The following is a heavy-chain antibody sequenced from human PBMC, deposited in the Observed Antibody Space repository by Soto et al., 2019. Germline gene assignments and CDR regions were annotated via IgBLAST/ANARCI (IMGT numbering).Heavy chain of an antibody. CDR3: ARGILRYFDWSDDAFDI. CDR1: GGSYSGYY. D-gene: IGHD3-9*01. V-gene: IGHV4-34*01. CDR2: INHSGST. J-gene: IGHJ3*02. Sequence: ETLSHTCAVYGGSYSGYYWSWIRQPPGKGLEWIGEINHSGSTNYNPSLKSRVTISVDTSKNQFSLKLSSVTAADTAVYYCARGILRYFDWSDDAFDIWGQGTMV.